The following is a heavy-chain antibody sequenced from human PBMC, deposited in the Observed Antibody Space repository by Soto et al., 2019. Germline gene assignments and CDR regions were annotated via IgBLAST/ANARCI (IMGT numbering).Heavy chain of an antibody. Sequence: HPGGSLRLSCAASGFNFSSYEMNWVRQAPGKGLEWISYISSGGKRIYYTDSVKGRFTISRDNPKNSLYLQMTSLRAEDTAVYYCARGVYDSNGYSYPWGQGTLVTVSS. CDR2: ISSGGKRI. J-gene: IGHJ5*02. CDR1: GFNFSSYE. D-gene: IGHD3-22*01. V-gene: IGHV3-48*03. CDR3: ARGVYDSNGYSYP.